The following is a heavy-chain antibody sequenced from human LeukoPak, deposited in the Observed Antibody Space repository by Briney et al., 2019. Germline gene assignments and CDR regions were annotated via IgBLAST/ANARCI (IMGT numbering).Heavy chain of an antibody. CDR3: ARTPHTSPTDYYFDF. J-gene: IGHJ4*02. D-gene: IGHD1-14*01. Sequence: SETLSLTCTVSGDSISSYYWSWIRQPPGKGLEWIGYIYYSGSTNYNPSLKSRVTISVDTSKNQFSLKLSSVTAADTALYFCARTPHTSPTDYYFDFWGPGTLVTVSS. CDR2: IYYSGST. V-gene: IGHV4-59*12. CDR1: GDSISSYY.